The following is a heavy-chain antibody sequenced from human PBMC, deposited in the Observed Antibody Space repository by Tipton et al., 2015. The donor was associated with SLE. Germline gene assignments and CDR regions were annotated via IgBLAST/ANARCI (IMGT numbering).Heavy chain of an antibody. CDR1: GFNFSGYG. CDR3: EGRVGGSARGFDY. V-gene: IGHV3-23*01. J-gene: IGHJ4*02. CDR2: VSTGGGVT. Sequence: SLRLSCAASGFNFSGYGMNWVRQAPGKGLEWVSTVSTGGGVTYYADSLRGRIAISRDNSQNTVYLQMSNLRGDDTAVYYCEGRVGGSARGFDYLGQGIMVTVSS. D-gene: IGHD1-26*01.